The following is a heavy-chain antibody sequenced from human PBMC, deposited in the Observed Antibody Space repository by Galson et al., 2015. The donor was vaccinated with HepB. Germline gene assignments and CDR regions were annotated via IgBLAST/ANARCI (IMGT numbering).Heavy chain of an antibody. CDR1: GGTFSSYA. J-gene: IGHJ6*02. Sequence: SVTVSCKASGGTFSSYAFTWVRQAPGQRLEWMGGIVPVYGTANYAQKFQGRVTMTAYESTNTAYMELSSLTSEDTAVYYCARVVVYGDYSTTLRPFYGVDVWGQGTTVTVS. V-gene: IGHV1-69*13. CDR3: ARVVVYGDYSTTLRPFYGVDV. D-gene: IGHD4-17*01. CDR2: IVPVYGTA.